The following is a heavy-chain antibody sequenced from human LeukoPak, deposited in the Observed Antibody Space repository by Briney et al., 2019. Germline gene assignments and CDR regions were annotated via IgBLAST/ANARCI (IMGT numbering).Heavy chain of an antibody. CDR1: GDSVSSKSAA. Sequence: SQTLSLTCAISGDSVSSKSAAWNWIRQSPSRGLEWLGRTYYRSKWYNDYAVSLKSRMTINADTSKNQFSLQLNSVTPEDTAVYYCAKGRWALFDCWGQGTLVIVSS. J-gene: IGHJ4*02. D-gene: IGHD3-10*01. V-gene: IGHV6-1*01. CDR2: TYYRSKWYN. CDR3: AKGRWALFDC.